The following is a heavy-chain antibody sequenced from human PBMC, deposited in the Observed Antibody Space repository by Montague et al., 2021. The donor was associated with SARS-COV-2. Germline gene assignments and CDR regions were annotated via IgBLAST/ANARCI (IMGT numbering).Heavy chain of an antibody. D-gene: IGHD6-13*01. CDR3: ARVGRQQLVRLSGMDV. V-gene: IGHV4-39*07. J-gene: IGHJ6*02. CDR1: GGSISSSSYY. CDR2: IYYSGST. Sequence: SETLSLTCTVSGGSISSSSYYWGWIRQPPGKGLEWIGSIYYSGSTKYNPSLKSRVTISVDTSKNQFSLKLSSVTAADTAVYYCARVGRQQLVRLSGMDVWGQGTTVTVSS.